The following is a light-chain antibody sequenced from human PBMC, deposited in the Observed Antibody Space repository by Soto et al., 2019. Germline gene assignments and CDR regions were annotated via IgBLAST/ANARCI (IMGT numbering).Light chain of an antibody. CDR2: GTS. CDR1: QSVSGSY. CDR3: QLYDISSQT. J-gene: IGKJ1*01. Sequence: LTLVPETPSLAPGGRATLFFRASQSVSGSYLAWYQQTPGQAPRLLIYGTSSRATGNPDRFSCSGSGTDFTLTISTLEPEDFAVYYCQLYDISSQTFGESAKVDNK. V-gene: IGKV3-20*01.